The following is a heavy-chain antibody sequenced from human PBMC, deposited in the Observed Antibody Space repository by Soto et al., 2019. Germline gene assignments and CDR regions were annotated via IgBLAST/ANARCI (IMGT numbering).Heavy chain of an antibody. Sequence: ASVKVSCKASGYTFTIFGISWVRQAPGQGLEWMGWISAYNGNTNYAQKFQGRVTMTRNNSIRTAYMELSSLRSEDTAVYYCARANGDFDYWGQGTLVTVSS. CDR1: GYTFTIFG. D-gene: IGHD4-17*01. J-gene: IGHJ4*02. CDR2: ISAYNGNT. V-gene: IGHV1-18*01. CDR3: ARANGDFDY.